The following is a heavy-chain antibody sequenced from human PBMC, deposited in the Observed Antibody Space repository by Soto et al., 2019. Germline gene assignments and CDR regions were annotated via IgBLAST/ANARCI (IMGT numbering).Heavy chain of an antibody. V-gene: IGHV3-23*01. CDR2: ISGSGSST. CDR3: ANFLEGEFLPTCFDT. Sequence: GGSLRLSCAASGFIFSNYAMTWVRQAPGKGLEWVSAISGSGSSTYYAESVKGRFAISRDNSKNTLSLQIHSLRAEDTAIYYCANFLEGEFLPTCFDTCGQRSLVPVS. CDR1: GFIFSNYA. J-gene: IGHJ5*02. D-gene: IGHD3-3*01.